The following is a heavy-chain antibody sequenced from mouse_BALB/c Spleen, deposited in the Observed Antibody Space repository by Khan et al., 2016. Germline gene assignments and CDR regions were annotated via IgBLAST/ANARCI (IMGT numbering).Heavy chain of an antibody. Sequence: QIQLVQSGPELKKPGETVKISCKASGYTFTNYGMNWVKQAPGKGLKWMGWINTYTGEPTYADDFKGRFAFSLETSASTAYLQINNLKNEDTATXFCASQNKNNYYGSSDDYWGQGTTLTVSS. J-gene: IGHJ2*01. V-gene: IGHV9-3-1*01. CDR3: ASQNKNNYYGSSDDY. CDR1: GYTFTNYG. CDR2: INTYTGEP. D-gene: IGHD1-1*01.